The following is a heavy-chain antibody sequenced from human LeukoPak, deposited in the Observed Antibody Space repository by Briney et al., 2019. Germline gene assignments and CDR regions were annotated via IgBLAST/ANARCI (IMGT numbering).Heavy chain of an antibody. CDR3: AKTAYYYDSSSYYYSDYYYHYMDV. D-gene: IGHD3-22*01. Sequence: GGSLRLSCAASGFTFSSYDMIWVRQAPGKGLEWVSAISGSGGSTYDADSVKGRVTISRDNSKNTLYLQMNSLRAEDTAVYYCAKTAYYYDSSSYYYSDYYYHYMDVWGKGTTVTISS. CDR2: ISGSGGST. CDR1: GFTFSSYD. J-gene: IGHJ6*03. V-gene: IGHV3-23*01.